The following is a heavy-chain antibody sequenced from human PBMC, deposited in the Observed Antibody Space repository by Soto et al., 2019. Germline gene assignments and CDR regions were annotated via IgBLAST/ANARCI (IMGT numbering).Heavy chain of an antibody. CDR2: ISHRGTA. Sequence: PSETLSLTCTVSGGSISSGAYYWGWIRQHPGKGLEWIGYISHRGTAYYTPSLKSRVSLSVDPSESQFSLNVTSLTAADTAVYYCARVSATGTRWFDPWGPGTLVTVSS. V-gene: IGHV4-31*03. CDR3: ARVSATGTRWFDP. CDR1: GGSISSGAYY. J-gene: IGHJ5*02. D-gene: IGHD6-13*01.